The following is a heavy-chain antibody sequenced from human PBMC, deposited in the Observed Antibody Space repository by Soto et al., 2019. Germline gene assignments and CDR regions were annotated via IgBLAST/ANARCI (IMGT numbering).Heavy chain of an antibody. J-gene: IGHJ4*02. CDR1: GFNFRIYT. CDR3: ARGSHSSSSRALAY. D-gene: IGHD6-6*01. Sequence: GGSLILSCTAPGFNFRIYTMNWVRQAPGKGPEWVASISQTGGYIDYADSVKCRFTISRDNAKNSLYLQMNSLGDEDTAVYYCARGSHSSSSRALAYWGQGNRVTASS. CDR2: ISQTGGYI. V-gene: IGHV3-21*01.